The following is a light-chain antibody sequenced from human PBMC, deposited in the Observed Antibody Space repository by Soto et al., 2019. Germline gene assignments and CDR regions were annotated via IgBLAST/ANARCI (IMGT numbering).Light chain of an antibody. CDR2: GAS. CDR3: QQYNNWPFT. Sequence: EVVLTQSPGTLSLSPGEGATLSCRASQTVTNDYLAWYQQKDGQAPRLLIYGASTRATGIPARFSGSGSGTEFTLTISSLQSEDFAVYYCQQYNNWPFTFGGGTKVDI. V-gene: IGKV3-15*01. J-gene: IGKJ4*01. CDR1: QTVTND.